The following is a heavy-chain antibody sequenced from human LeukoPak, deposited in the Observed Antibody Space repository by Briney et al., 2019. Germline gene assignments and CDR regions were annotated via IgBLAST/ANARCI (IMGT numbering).Heavy chain of an antibody. CDR2: INPNSGGT. CDR3: ARDVWGHLYYFDY. J-gene: IGHJ4*02. V-gene: IGHV1-2*02. Sequence: ASVKVSCKASGYTFTGYYMHWVRQAPGQGLEWMGWINPNSGGTNYAQKFQGRVTMTRDTSISTAYMELSRLRSDDTAVHYCARDVWGHLYYFDYWGQGTLVTVSS. CDR1: GYTFTGYY. D-gene: IGHD7-27*01.